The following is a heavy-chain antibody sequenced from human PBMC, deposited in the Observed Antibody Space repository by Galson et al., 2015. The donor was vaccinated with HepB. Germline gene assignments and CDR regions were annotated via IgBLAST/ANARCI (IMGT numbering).Heavy chain of an antibody. CDR3: ARAGCAGGSCYTGIDY. Sequence: SLRLSCAASGFTFTTFSMHWVRQAPGKGLQWVAVTSYDGSTAFYAEYVKGRFTISRDNSRNTLYLQMHSLRIEDTAVYYCARAGCAGGSCYTGIDYWGQGTLVTVSS. J-gene: IGHJ4*02. CDR2: TSYDGSTA. V-gene: IGHV3-30-3*01. D-gene: IGHD2-8*02. CDR1: GFTFTTFS.